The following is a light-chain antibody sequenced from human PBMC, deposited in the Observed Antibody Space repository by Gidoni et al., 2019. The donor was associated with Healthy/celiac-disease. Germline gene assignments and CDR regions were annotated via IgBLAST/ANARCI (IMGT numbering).Light chain of an antibody. CDR1: QSISSY. CDR2: AAS. V-gene: IGKV1-39*01. J-gene: IGKJ1*01. CDR3: QQSYSTVT. Sequence: DIQMTQSPSSLSASVGDRVTITCRASQSISSYLNWYQQKPGKAPKLLIYAASSLQSGVPSRFSVSGSGTDFTLTISSLQPEDFATYYCQQSYSTVTFGQGTKVEIK.